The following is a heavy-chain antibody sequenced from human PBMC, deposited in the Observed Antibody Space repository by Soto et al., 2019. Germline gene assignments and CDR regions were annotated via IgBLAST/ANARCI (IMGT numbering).Heavy chain of an antibody. Sequence: LSLTCTVSGGSISSGDYYWSWIRQPPGKGLEWIGYIYYSGSTYYNPSLKSRVTISVDTSKNQFSLKLSSVTAADTAVYYCARDMEMATKTYNDAFDIWGQGTMVTVSS. CDR1: GGSISSGDYY. CDR3: ARDMEMATKTYNDAFDI. J-gene: IGHJ3*02. CDR2: IYYSGST. V-gene: IGHV4-30-4*01. D-gene: IGHD5-12*01.